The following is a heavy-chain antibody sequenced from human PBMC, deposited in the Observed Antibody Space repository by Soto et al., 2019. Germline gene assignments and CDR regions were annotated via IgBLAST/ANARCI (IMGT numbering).Heavy chain of an antibody. J-gene: IGHJ4*02. V-gene: IGHV4-30-4*01. CDR2: IYYSGST. CDR3: AREGGIVGATTVDY. Sequence: QVQLQESGPGLVKPSQTLSLTCTVSGGSISSGDYYWSWIRQPPGKGLEWIGYIYYSGSTYYNPYLKSRVTISVEPSKNQFSLKLSSVTAADTAVYYCAREGGIVGATTVDYWGQGTLVTVSS. CDR1: GGSISSGDYY. D-gene: IGHD1-26*01.